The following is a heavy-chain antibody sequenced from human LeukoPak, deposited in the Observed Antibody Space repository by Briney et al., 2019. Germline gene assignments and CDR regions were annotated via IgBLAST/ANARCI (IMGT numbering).Heavy chain of an antibody. CDR2: IYYSGTT. CDR3: ARLHETGLLFDH. J-gene: IGHJ5*02. D-gene: IGHD3-9*01. Sequence: KPSETLSLTCTVSGGSISSYYWSWIRQPPGKALEWFGYIYYSGTTNYNPSLKSRVTMSLDTSKNQLSLKLRSVTAADTAVYYCARLHETGLLFDHWGQGTLVTVSS. V-gene: IGHV4-59*08. CDR1: GGSISSYY.